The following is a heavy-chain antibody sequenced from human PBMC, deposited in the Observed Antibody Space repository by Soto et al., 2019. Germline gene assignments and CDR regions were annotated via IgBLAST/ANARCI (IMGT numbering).Heavy chain of an antibody. CDR2: IYYSGST. D-gene: IGHD3-10*01. CDR1: GGSISSGDYY. V-gene: IGHV4-30-4*01. Sequence: PSETLSLTCTVSGGSISSGDYYWSWIRQPPGKGLEWIGYIYYSGSTYYNPSLKSRVTISVDTSKNQFSLKLSSVTAADTAVYYCARASGYYGSGSYYNVGRLWSWFDPWGQGTPVTVSS. CDR3: ARASGYYGSGSYYNVGRLWSWFDP. J-gene: IGHJ5*02.